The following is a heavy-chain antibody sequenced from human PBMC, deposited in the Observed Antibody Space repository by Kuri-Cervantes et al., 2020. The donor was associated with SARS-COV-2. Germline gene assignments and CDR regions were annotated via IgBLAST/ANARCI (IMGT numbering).Heavy chain of an antibody. J-gene: IGHJ6*02. CDR3: ARDTGGYDTYGMDV. Sequence: LSLTCAVYGGSFSGYYWSWIRQAPGKGLEWVSYISSSSSTIYYADSVKGRFTISRDNAKNSLYLQMNSLRAEDTAVYYCARDTGGYDTYGMDVWGQGTTVTVSS. D-gene: IGHD5-12*01. CDR1: GGSFSGYY. CDR2: ISSSSSTI. V-gene: IGHV3-11*04.